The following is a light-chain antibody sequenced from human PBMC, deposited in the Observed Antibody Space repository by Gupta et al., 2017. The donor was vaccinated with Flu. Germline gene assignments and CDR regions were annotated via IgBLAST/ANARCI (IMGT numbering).Light chain of an antibody. CDR3: QQDGSSPLT. J-gene: IGKJ4*01. V-gene: IGKV3-20*01. Sequence: EIVLTQSPGTLSLSPGERATLSCRASQSVSSSYLAWYQQKPGQAPRLLIYGASSRATDIPDRFSGSGYGTDFTLTISRLEPEDFAVYYCQQDGSSPLTFGGGTKVEIK. CDR2: GAS. CDR1: QSVSSSY.